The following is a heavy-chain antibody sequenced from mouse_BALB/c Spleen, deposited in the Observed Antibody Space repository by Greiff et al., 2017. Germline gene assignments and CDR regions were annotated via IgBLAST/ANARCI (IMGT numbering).Heavy chain of an antibody. Sequence: EVKVEESGGGLVKPGGSLKLSCAASGFTFSSYTMSWVRQTPEKRLEWVATISSGGSYTYYPDSVKGRFTISRDNAKNTLYLQMSSLKSEDTAMYYCSTTIPFAYWGQGTLVTVSA. J-gene: IGHJ3*01. V-gene: IGHV5-6-4*01. CDR2: ISSGGSYT. CDR1: GFTFSSYT. D-gene: IGHD2-1*01. CDR3: STTIPFAY.